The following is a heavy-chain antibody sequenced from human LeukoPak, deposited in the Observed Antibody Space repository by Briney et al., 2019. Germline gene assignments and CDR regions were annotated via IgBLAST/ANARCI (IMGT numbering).Heavy chain of an antibody. CDR1: GGSISSGGYY. D-gene: IGHD2-15*01. Sequence: PSQTLSLTCTVSGGSISSGGYYWTWIRQHPGKGLEWIGYIYYSGSTYYNPSLKSRVTISVDTSKNQFSLRLSSVTAAETAGYYCALGYCGGGSCYAREYFQHWGQGTLVTVSS. J-gene: IGHJ1*01. V-gene: IGHV4-31*03. CDR3: ALGYCGGGSCYAREYFQH. CDR2: IYYSGST.